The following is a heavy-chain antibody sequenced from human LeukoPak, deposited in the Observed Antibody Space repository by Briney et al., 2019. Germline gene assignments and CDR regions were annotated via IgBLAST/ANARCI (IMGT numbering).Heavy chain of an antibody. Sequence: SETLSLTCGVSGGSITSTNWWSWVRQPPGQGLEWIGEISLTGRTNYNPSLIGRVIMSLDESRNQLSLTLTSSTAADTAMYYCTRESGPYCPFGYWGQGTLVVVPS. D-gene: IGHD1-26*01. J-gene: IGHJ4*02. CDR2: ISLTGRT. CDR1: GGSITSTNW. V-gene: IGHV4-4*02. CDR3: TRESGPYCPFGY.